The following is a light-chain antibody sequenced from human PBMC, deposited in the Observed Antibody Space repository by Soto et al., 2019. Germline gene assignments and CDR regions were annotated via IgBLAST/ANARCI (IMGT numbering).Light chain of an antibody. CDR2: DNG. V-gene: IGLV1-51*01. Sequence: QSVLTQPPSVSAAPGQKVTISCSGSSSNIGNDYVSWYQQLPGAAPKLLIYDNGERPSGIPDRFSGSKSGTSATLGISGLQTGDEADYYCATWDTYLSSGVFGGGTKVTVL. J-gene: IGLJ3*02. CDR1: SSNIGNDY. CDR3: ATWDTYLSSGV.